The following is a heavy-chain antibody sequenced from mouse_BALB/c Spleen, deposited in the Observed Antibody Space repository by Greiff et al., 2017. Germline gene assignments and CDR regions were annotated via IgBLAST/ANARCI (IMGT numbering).Heavy chain of an antibody. CDR3: AREGDYDEFAY. J-gene: IGHJ3*01. V-gene: IGHV3-6*02. CDR2: ISYDGSN. D-gene: IGHD2-4*01. CDR1: GYSITSGYY. Sequence: DVKLQESGPGLVKPSQSLSLTCSVTGYSITSGYYWNWIRQFPGNKLEWMGYISYDGSNNYNPSLKNRISITRDTSKNQFFLKLNSVTTEDTATYYCAREGDYDEFAYWGQGTLVTVSA.